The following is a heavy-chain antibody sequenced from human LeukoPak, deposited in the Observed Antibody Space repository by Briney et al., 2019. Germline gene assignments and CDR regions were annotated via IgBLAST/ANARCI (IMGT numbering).Heavy chain of an antibody. CDR2: ISAYSGHT. V-gene: IGHV1-18*01. Sequence: ASVKVSCKCSGYRFSSYGICWVRQAPGQGLEWVGWISAYSGHTNYAQRVQGRLTMTTDRSTSTAYMELGGLRSDDTAVYYCVREGEAATTGDYWGQGTLVTVSS. J-gene: IGHJ4*02. CDR3: VREGEAATTGDY. D-gene: IGHD1-14*01. CDR1: GYRFSSYG.